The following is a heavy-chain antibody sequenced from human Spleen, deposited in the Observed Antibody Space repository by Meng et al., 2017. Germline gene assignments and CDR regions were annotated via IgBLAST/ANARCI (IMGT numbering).Heavy chain of an antibody. D-gene: IGHD3-10*01. CDR1: GFSFTPPW. J-gene: IGHJ4*02. CDR2: IKHDESDR. CDR3: AYLVGSGYYYPPSSY. Sequence: ESLKISCAASGFSFTPPWMSWVRQAPGRGLEWVANIKHDESDRTYVDSVKGRFFISRDNAKNSVYLQMNSLRAEDSGVYYCAYLVGSGYYYPPSSYWGQGTLVTVSS. V-gene: IGHV3-7*01.